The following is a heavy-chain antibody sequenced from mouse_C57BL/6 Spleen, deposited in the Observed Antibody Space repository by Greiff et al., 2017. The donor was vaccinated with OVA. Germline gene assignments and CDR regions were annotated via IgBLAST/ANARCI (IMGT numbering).Heavy chain of an antibody. CDR1: GYTFTSYG. D-gene: IGHD1-1*01. J-gene: IGHJ4*01. V-gene: IGHV1-81*01. Sequence: QVQLKESGAELARPGASVKLSCKASGYTFTSYGISWVKQRTGQGLEWIGEIYPRSGNTYYNEKFKGKATLTADKSSSTAYMELRSLTSEDSAVYFCAYYYGSSSSMDYWGQGTSVTVSS. CDR2: IYPRSGNT. CDR3: AYYYGSSSSMDY.